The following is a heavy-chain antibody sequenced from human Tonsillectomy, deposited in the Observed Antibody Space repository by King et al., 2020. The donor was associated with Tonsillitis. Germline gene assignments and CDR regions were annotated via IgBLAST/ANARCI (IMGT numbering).Heavy chain of an antibody. J-gene: IGHJ6*02. CDR2: ITDSGGAT. Sequence: QLVQSGGGLVQPGGSLRLSCAASGFTFESFGMRWVRQAPGKALEWVSSITDSGGATFYPDSVRGRFIISRDNSKNMLSLQMNGLRDEDTAVYYCARMLGFRASRSYAMDVWGQGTTVTVSS. CDR3: ARMLGFRASRSYAMDV. CDR1: GFTFESFG. D-gene: IGHD6-6*01. V-gene: IGHV3-23*04.